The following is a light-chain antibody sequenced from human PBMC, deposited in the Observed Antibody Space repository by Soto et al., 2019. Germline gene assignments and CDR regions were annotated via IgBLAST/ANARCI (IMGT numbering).Light chain of an antibody. CDR3: MQSTHLPPT. J-gene: IGKJ5*01. CDR2: EVS. CDR1: QSLLHITGETF. V-gene: IGKV2-29*03. Sequence: DVVMTQTPLSLSVAPGQPASISWKSSQSLLHITGETFLFWYLQKQGQSPQLLIYEVSTRVSGVPDRFSGSGSGTDFTLEISRVETDDVGIYYCMQSTHLPPTFGQGTRLGIE.